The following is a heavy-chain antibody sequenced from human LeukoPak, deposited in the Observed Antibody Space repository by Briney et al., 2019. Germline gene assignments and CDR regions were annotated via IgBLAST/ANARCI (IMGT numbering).Heavy chain of an antibody. J-gene: IGHJ4*02. CDR3: TRYNNDHFDY. Sequence: GGSLRLSCAGSGFTFGGYGMHWFRQTPGKGLVWVAVIAYDGSRAFYADSVKGRFTISRDSSKNTMSVQMDDPRAEDTAVYYCTRYNNDHFDYWGQGTLVTVSS. CDR2: IAYDGSRA. V-gene: IGHV3-33*01. D-gene: IGHD1-14*01. CDR1: GFTFGGYG.